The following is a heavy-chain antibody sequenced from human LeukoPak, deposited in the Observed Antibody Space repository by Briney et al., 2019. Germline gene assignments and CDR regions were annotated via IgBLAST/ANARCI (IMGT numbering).Heavy chain of an antibody. Sequence: GGSLRLSCADSGFTFSSYAMHWVRQAPGKGLEWVAVISYDGSNKYYADSVKGRFTISRDNSKNTLYLQMNSLRAEDTAVYYCARVGRKGSGWYRSLDYWGQGTLVTVSS. CDR3: ARVGRKGSGWYRSLDY. CDR2: ISYDGSNK. CDR1: GFTFSSYA. D-gene: IGHD6-19*01. J-gene: IGHJ4*02. V-gene: IGHV3-30-3*01.